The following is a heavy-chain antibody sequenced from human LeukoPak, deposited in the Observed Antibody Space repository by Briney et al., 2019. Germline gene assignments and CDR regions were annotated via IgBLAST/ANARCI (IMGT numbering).Heavy chain of an antibody. Sequence: SETLSLTCTVSGGSISSSSYYWGWIRQPPGKGLEWIGEINHSGSTNYNPSLKSRVTISVDTSKNQFSLKLSSVTAADTAVYYCARGRRSSSFTKQQNWFDPWGQGTLVTVSS. D-gene: IGHD6-6*01. CDR3: ARGRRSSSFTKQQNWFDP. V-gene: IGHV4-39*07. CDR1: GGSISSSSYY. CDR2: INHSGST. J-gene: IGHJ5*02.